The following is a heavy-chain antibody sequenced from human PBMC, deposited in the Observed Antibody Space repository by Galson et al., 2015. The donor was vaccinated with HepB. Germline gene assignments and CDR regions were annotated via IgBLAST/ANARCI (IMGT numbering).Heavy chain of an antibody. V-gene: IGHV1-69*13. J-gene: IGHJ3*02. CDR2: IIPIFGTA. CDR3: ARDSPYCSSTSCHEGAFDI. Sequence: SVKVSCKASGYTFTSYAMHWVRQAPGQRLEWMGWIIPIFGTANYAQKFQGRVTITADESTSTAYMELSSLRSEDTAVYYCARDSPYCSSTSCHEGAFDIWGQGTMVTVSS. CDR1: GYTFTSYA. D-gene: IGHD2-2*01.